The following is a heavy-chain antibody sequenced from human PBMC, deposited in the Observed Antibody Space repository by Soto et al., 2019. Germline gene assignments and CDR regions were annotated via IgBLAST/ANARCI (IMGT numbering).Heavy chain of an antibody. CDR3: ARAIHSSSWYNYYYYGMDV. CDR2: IGTAGDT. Sequence: PGGSLRLSCAASGFTFSSYDMHWVRQATGKGLEWVSAIGTAGDTYYPGSVKGRFTISRENAKNSLYLQMNSLRAGDTAVYYCARAIHSSSWYNYYYYGMDVWGQGTTVTVSS. CDR1: GFTFSSYD. D-gene: IGHD6-13*01. J-gene: IGHJ6*02. V-gene: IGHV3-13*04.